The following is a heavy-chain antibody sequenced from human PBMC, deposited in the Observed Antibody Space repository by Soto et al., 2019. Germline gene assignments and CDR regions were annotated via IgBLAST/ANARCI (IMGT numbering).Heavy chain of an antibody. CDR1: GSTFGNAC. V-gene: IGHV3-15*01. CDR3: TTLGFDP. J-gene: IGHJ5*02. Sequence: LRXSCAASGSTFGNACMSWVRQAPGKGLEWVGRVKSKSNGGTTDYAASVKGRFTISRDDSKNTLYLQMNSLKTEDTAVYYCTTLGFDPWGQGTLVTVSS. CDR2: VKSKSNGGTT.